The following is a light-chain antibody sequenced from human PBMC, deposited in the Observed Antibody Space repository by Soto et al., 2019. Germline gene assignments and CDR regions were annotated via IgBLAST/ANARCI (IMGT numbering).Light chain of an antibody. CDR3: QQSYSNTPT. CDR2: AAS. Sequence: DIQITQSPSSLSASVEDRVIITCRASQSIRNHLNWYQQKPGKAPKILIFAASSLQSGVPSRFSGSRSGPEFTLTISSLQPEDFATYYCQQSYSNTPTFGQGTKVDIK. CDR1: QSIRNH. V-gene: IGKV1-39*01. J-gene: IGKJ1*01.